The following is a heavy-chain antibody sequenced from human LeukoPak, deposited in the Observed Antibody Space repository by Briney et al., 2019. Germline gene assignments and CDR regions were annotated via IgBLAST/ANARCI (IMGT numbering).Heavy chain of an antibody. J-gene: IGHJ4*02. Sequence: GGSLRLSCAASGFTFSSYSMSWVRQAPGKGLEWVSSISSSSSYIYYADSVEGRFTISRDNAKISLYLQMNSLRAEDTAVYYCARGGERYYDILTGYSTNYLDYWGQGTLVTVSS. CDR1: GFTFSSYS. V-gene: IGHV3-21*01. CDR2: ISSSSSYI. CDR3: ARGGERYYDILTGYSTNYLDY. D-gene: IGHD3-9*01.